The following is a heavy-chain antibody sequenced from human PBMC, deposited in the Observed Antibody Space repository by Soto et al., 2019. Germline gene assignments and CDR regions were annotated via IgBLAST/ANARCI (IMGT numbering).Heavy chain of an antibody. V-gene: IGHV1-69*02. J-gene: IGHJ4*02. CDR2: IIPLLGIA. D-gene: IGHD6-6*01. CDR1: GGTFSSYT. CDR3: AGGAGRYSSSSY. Sequence: QVQLVQSGAEVKKPGSSVKVSCKASGGTFSSYTISWVRQAPGQGLEWMGRIIPLLGIANYAQKFQGRVTITADKSTSKAYEELRSLSSEDTAAYYCAGGAGRYSSSSYWGQGTLVTVSS.